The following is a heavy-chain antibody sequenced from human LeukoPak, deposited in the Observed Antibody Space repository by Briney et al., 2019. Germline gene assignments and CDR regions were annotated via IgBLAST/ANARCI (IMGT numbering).Heavy chain of an antibody. CDR2: ISSSSSYI. Sequence: PGGSLRLSCAASGFTFSTYSMNWVRQAPGKGLEWVSSISSSSSYIYYADSVKGRFTISRDNAKNSLYLQMNSLRAEDTAVYYCARDLDITMIVGPLDYWGQGTLVTVSS. D-gene: IGHD3-22*01. J-gene: IGHJ4*02. V-gene: IGHV3-21*01. CDR3: ARDLDITMIVGPLDY. CDR1: GFTFSTYS.